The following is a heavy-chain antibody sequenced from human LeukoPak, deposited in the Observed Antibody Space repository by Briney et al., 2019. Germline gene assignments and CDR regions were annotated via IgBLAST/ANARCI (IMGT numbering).Heavy chain of an antibody. CDR1: GFTFSSYS. Sequence: GGSLRLSCAASGFTFSSYSMHWVRQAPGKGLEYVSAISSSGGNTYYAISVKGRFTISRDNSKNTLYLQMNSLRAEDTAVYYCAKDMTTDTFSYFDYWGQGTLVTVSS. D-gene: IGHD4-17*01. CDR3: AKDMTTDTFSYFDY. J-gene: IGHJ4*02. CDR2: ISSSGGNT. V-gene: IGHV3-64*01.